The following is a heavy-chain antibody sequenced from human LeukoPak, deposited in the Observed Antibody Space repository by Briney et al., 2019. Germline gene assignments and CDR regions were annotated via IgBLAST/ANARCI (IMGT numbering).Heavy chain of an antibody. J-gene: IGHJ3*02. CDR2: IYSGGTT. CDR1: GFTVTSNY. V-gene: IGHV3-66*01. Sequence: PGLSLRLSSAASGFTVTSNYMSWVRPAPGKGLEWGSIIYSGGTTYYADSVKDRFTISRDNSKKTLYLQMNSLRAEDTAVFYCATRRPDHGDHRPFLDIWGQGTMVTVSA. CDR3: ATRRPDHGDHRPFLDI. D-gene: IGHD4-17*01.